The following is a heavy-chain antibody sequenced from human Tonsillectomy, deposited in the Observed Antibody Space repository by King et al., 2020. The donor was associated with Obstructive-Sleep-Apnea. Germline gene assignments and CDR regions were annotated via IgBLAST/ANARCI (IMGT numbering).Heavy chain of an antibody. CDR2: INHIGGT. CDR1: GGSFSGYY. J-gene: IGHJ4*02. V-gene: IGHV4-34*01. Sequence: HVQLQQWGEGLLKPSETLSLTCAVYGGSFSGYYWTWIRQPPGKGLEWIGEINHIGGTNYNPSLKSRVTVSVDTSMNQFSLRLSSVTSADTAVYYCARSIVPTILFDYWGQGTPGHRLL. CDR3: ARSIVPTILFDY. D-gene: IGHD5-12*01.